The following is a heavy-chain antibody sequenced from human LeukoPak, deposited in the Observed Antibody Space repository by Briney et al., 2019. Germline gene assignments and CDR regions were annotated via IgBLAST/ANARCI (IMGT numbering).Heavy chain of an antibody. Sequence: GGSLRLSCAASGFSFSNHGIHWVRQAPGKGLEWVAFIRYDGSHKYYSDSVKGRFTISRDNSKNTLSLQMTSLRTDDTTIYYCAKDVGYSSSWYEDWDQGTLVTVSS. V-gene: IGHV3-30*02. J-gene: IGHJ4*02. CDR2: IRYDGSHK. D-gene: IGHD6-13*01. CDR3: AKDVGYSSSWYED. CDR1: GFSFSNHG.